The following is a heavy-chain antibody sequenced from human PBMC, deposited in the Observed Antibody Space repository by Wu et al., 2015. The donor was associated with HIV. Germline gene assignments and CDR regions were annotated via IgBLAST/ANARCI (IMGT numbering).Heavy chain of an antibody. J-gene: IGHJ3*02. CDR3: ARVAYDSSGYYYEGAFDI. Sequence: QVQLVQSGAEVKKPGSSVKVSCKASGGTFSSYAISWVRRAPGQGLEWMGRIIPIFGTPNYAQNFQGRVTITADESTSTAYMELSSLRSEDTAVYYCARVAYDSSGYYYEGAFDIWGQGTMVTVSS. CDR1: GGTFSSYA. V-gene: IGHV1-69*13. D-gene: IGHD3-22*01. CDR2: IIPIFGTP.